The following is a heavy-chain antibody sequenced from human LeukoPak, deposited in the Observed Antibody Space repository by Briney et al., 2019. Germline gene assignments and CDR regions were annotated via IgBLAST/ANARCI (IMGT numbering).Heavy chain of an antibody. CDR1: GGTFTIHT. CDR3: ANDDTSGYYQA. CDR2: IIPVVGT. J-gene: IGHJ4*02. V-gene: IGHV1-69*02. D-gene: IGHD3-22*01. Sequence: SVKVSCKASGGTFTIHTITWVRQAPGQGLEWMGRIIPVVGTHYAQKFQGRVTITADKSTSTAYMELSSLRSDDTAVYYCANDDTSGYYQAWGQETLVTVSS.